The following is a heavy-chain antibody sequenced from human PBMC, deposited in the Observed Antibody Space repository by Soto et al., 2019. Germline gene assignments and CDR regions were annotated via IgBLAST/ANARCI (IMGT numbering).Heavy chain of an antibody. V-gene: IGHV3-23*01. CDR2: ISGSGGST. D-gene: IGHD2-15*01. J-gene: IGHJ5*01. CDR1: GFTFSGYA. Sequence: GGSLRRSCAASGFTFSGYAMSWVRQAPGKGLEWVSAISGSGGSTYYAYSVKGRFTISRDNSKNTLYLQMNSLRAEDTAVYYCAQPVGAAASIYPESWGHGTLV. CDR3: AQPVGAAASIYPES.